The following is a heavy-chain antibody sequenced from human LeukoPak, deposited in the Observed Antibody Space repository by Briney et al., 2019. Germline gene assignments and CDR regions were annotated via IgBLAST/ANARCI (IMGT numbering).Heavy chain of an antibody. D-gene: IGHD3-22*01. Sequence: SETLSLTCAVYGGSFSGYYWSWIRQPPGKGLEWIGEINHSGSTNYNPSLKSRVTISVDASKNQFSLKLSSVTAADTAVYYCARQWLLPHDAFDIWGQGTMVTVSS. CDR3: ARQWLLPHDAFDI. V-gene: IGHV4-34*01. J-gene: IGHJ3*02. CDR2: INHSGST. CDR1: GGSFSGYY.